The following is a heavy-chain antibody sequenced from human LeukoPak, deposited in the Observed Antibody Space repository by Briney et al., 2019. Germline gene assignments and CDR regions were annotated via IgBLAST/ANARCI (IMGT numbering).Heavy chain of an antibody. D-gene: IGHD2-2*01. Sequence: SQTLSLACAISGDSVSSNSAAWNWIRQSPSRGLEWLGRTYYRSKWYNDYAVSVKSRITINPDTSKNQFSLQLNSVTPEDTAVYYCARVRGDVVPAVPSHAAFDIWGQGTMVTVSS. V-gene: IGHV6-1*01. CDR1: GDSVSSNSAA. CDR2: TYYRSKWYN. J-gene: IGHJ3*02. CDR3: ARVRGDVVPAVPSHAAFDI.